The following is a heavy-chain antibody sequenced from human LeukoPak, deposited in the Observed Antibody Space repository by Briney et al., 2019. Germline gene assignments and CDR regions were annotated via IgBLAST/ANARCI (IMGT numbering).Heavy chain of an antibody. V-gene: IGHV4-39*01. CDR2: IYYSGST. CDR3: ARHLGYSGYDYLLPNYYYYGMDV. D-gene: IGHD5-12*01. Sequence: PSETLSLTCTVSGGSISSSSYYWGWIRQPPGKGLEWIGSIYYSGSTYYNPSLKSRVTISVDTSKNQFSLKLSSVTAADTAVYYCARHLGYSGYDYLLPNYYYYGMDVWGQGTTVTVSS. CDR1: GGSISSSSYY. J-gene: IGHJ6*02.